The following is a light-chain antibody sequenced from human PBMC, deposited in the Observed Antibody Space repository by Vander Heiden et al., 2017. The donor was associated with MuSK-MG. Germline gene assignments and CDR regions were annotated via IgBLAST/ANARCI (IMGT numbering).Light chain of an antibody. CDR3: MIWHSSAWV. CDR1: SGINVGTYN. V-gene: IGLV5-45*01. Sequence: HAVLTQPASPSASPGASASLTCTLRSGINVGTYNIYWYQRKPGSPPRYRLRYKSDSEKQQGSGVPSRFSGSKDASADAGILLISGLQSEDEADYYCMIWHSSAWVFGGGTKLTVL. J-gene: IGLJ3*02. CDR2: YKSDSEK.